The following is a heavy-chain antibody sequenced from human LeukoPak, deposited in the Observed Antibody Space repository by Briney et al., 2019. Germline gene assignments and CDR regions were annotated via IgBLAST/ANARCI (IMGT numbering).Heavy chain of an antibody. J-gene: IGHJ6*02. CDR3: TSRSSWSYYYYGMDV. Sequence: PGGSLRLSCAASGFTFSNAWMSWVRQAPGKGLERVGRIKSKTDGGTTDYAAPVKGRFTISRDDSKNTLYLQMNSLKTEDTAVYYCTSRSSWSYYYYGMDVWGQGTTVTVSS. CDR1: GFTFSNAW. D-gene: IGHD6-13*01. V-gene: IGHV3-15*01. CDR2: IKSKTDGGTT.